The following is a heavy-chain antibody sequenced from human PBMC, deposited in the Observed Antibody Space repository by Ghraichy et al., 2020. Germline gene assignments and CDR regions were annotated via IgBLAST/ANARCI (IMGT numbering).Heavy chain of an antibody. V-gene: IGHV3-23*01. CDR3: AKARGGPYPSYHLDY. D-gene: IGHD2-15*01. CDR2: IDNGGYVT. J-gene: IGHJ4*02. Sequence: LSLTCAASGFTFSTYAMNWVRQAPGKGLEWVSTIDNGGYVTYSADSVKGRFIISRDISKNTLHLQMNGLRVDDTAVYYCAKARGGPYPSYHLDYWGQGALVTVYS. CDR1: GFTFSTYA.